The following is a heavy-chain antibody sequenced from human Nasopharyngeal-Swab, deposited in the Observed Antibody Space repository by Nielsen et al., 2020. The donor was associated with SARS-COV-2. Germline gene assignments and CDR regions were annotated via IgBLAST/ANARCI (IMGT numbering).Heavy chain of an antibody. CDR2: IRRKGCGGAP. Sequence: GGSLRLSCTTSGFTFGDYAMSWFRQAPGKGLEWVGFIRRKGCGGAPEYAASVKGRFTISRDGAGSIAYLQMNSLETEDTGVYYCARSVGSFYGQGAFDIWGQGTMVTVSS. V-gene: IGHV3-49*01. D-gene: IGHD1-26*01. CDR3: ARSVGSFYGQGAFDI. J-gene: IGHJ3*02. CDR1: GFTFGDYA.